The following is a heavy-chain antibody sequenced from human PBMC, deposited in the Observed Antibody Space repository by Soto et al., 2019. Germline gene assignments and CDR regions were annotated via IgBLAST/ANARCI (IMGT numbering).Heavy chain of an antibody. CDR1: GGSFSGYY. Sequence: SETLSLTCAVYGGSFSGYYWSWIRQPPGKGLEWIGEINHSGSTNYNPSLKSRVTISVDTSKNQFSLKLSSVTAEDTAIYYCVRDQGIPVTAWGQGTLVTVSS. J-gene: IGHJ4*02. CDR2: INHSGST. CDR3: VRDQGIPVTA. V-gene: IGHV4-34*01. D-gene: IGHD6-19*01.